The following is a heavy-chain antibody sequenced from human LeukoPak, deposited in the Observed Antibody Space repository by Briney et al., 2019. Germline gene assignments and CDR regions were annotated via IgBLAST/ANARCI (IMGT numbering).Heavy chain of an antibody. CDR1: GFTFSSYW. V-gene: IGHV3-74*01. D-gene: IGHD1-1*01. J-gene: IGHJ4*02. CDR2: INTDGTST. CDR3: ARGGTYFDY. Sequence: PGGSLRLSCAASGFTFSSYWMHWVRQAPGKGLVWVSRINTDGTSTRYADSVKGRFTISRDNAKNTVYLQMNSLRAEDTAVYYCARGGTYFDYWGQGTLVTVSS.